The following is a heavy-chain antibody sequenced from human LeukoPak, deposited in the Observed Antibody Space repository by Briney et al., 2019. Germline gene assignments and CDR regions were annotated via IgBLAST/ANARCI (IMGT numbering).Heavy chain of an antibody. V-gene: IGHV3-33*01. CDR3: ARAGYGDPYFDF. D-gene: IGHD4-17*01. J-gene: IGHJ4*02. Sequence: GGSLRLSCAASGFTFSNYGMHWVRQAPGKGLEWVAAIWYDGSNKYYGDSVKGRFTISRDNSKNTLYLQMNSLRAEDTAAYYCARAGYGDPYFDFSGQGTLVTVSS. CDR1: GFTFSNYG. CDR2: IWYDGSNK.